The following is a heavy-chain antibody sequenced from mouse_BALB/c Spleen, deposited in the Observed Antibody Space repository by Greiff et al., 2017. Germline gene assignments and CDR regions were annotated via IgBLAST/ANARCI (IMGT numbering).Heavy chain of an antibody. J-gene: IGHJ3*01. D-gene: IGHD2-4*01. CDR1: GYSITSDYA. CDR2: ISYSGST. V-gene: IGHV3-2*02. CDR3: ARSMITTSLFAY. Sequence: ESGPGLVKPSQSLSLTCTVTGYSITSDYAWNWIRQFPGNKLEWMGYISYSGSTSYNPSLKSRISITRDTSKNQFFLQLNSVTTEDTATYYCARSMITTSLFAYWGQGTLVTVSA.